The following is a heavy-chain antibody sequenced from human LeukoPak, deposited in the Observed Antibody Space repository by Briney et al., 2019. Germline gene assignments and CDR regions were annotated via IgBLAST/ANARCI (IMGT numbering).Heavy chain of an antibody. J-gene: IGHJ6*03. CDR1: GYTFTSYY. V-gene: IGHV1-46*01. CDR3: ARVKANYDFWSGYYSGGDYYYYMDV. D-gene: IGHD3-3*01. Sequence: GASVXVXCKASGYTFTSYYMHWVRQAPGQGLXWMXIINPSGGSTSYAQKLQGRVTMTTDTSTSTAYMELRSLRSDDTAVYYCARVKANYDFWSGYYSGGDYYYYMDVWGKGTTVTVSS. CDR2: INPSGGST.